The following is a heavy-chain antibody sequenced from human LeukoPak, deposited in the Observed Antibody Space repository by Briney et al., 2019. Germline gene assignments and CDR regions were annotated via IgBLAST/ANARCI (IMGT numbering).Heavy chain of an antibody. J-gene: IGHJ3*02. D-gene: IGHD6-19*01. Sequence: PGRSLRLSCAAAGFTFSSYGMRWVRQAPGKGLEWESVISYDGSNKYYADSVNGRFTISRDNSKNTLYLQMNSLRAEETAVYYCAREAVAVSDDFDIWGKGHMVTVSS. CDR3: AREAVAVSDDFDI. V-gene: IGHV3-30*03. CDR1: GFTFSSYG. CDR2: ISYDGSNK.